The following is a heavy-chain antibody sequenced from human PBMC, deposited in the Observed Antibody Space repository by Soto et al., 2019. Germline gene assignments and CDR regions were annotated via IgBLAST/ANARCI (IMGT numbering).Heavy chain of an antibody. J-gene: IGHJ4*02. V-gene: IGHV4-61*01. Sequence: PXATLVLTCSVCGGSVRTGSYHWSWIRQPPGKGLEWIGFIPNNGSPDYNPSLKSRVVVSIDRSKNQFSLKVNSVTAADTAVYFCARIGWGGDSCGQGTLVTVSS. CDR2: IPNNGSP. CDR3: ARIGWGGDS. D-gene: IGHD7-27*01. CDR1: GGSVRTGSYH.